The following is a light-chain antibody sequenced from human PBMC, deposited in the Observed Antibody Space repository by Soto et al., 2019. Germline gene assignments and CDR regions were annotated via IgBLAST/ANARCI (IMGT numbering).Light chain of an antibody. CDR3: QQSHSTPWT. J-gene: IGKJ1*01. Sequence: DIQMTQSPSSLSASVGDRVTITCRASQTITTYLNWYQHKPGKAPQLLIYGASSLQSGVPSRFTGSGSGTDFTLTISSLQPEEFATYYCQQSHSTPWTFGQGTEVEIK. V-gene: IGKV1-39*01. CDR2: GAS. CDR1: QTITTY.